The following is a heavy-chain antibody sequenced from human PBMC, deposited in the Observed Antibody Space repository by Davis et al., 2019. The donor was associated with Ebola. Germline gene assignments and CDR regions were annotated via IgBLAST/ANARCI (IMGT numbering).Heavy chain of an antibody. V-gene: IGHV3-7*01. CDR1: GFTFSSYW. CDR3: ARDTIFGVVIGYYGMDV. CDR2: IKQDGSEK. J-gene: IGHJ6*02. Sequence: GESLKISCAASGFTFSSYWMSWVRQAPGKGLEWVANIKQDGSEKYYVDSVKGRFTISRDNAKNSLYLQMNSLRAEDTAVYYCARDTIFGVVIGYYGMDVWGQGTTVTVSS. D-gene: IGHD3-3*01.